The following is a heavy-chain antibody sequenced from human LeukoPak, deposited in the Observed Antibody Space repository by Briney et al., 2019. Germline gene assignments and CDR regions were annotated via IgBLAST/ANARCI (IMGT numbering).Heavy chain of an antibody. V-gene: IGHV3-43*02. CDR3: GYSSSWYRVDC. CDR1: GFTFDDYA. Sequence: PGGSLRLSCAASGFTFDDYAMHWVRHAPGKGLEWVSLISGDGGSTFYADSVQCRFTISRDNSKNSLHLQMNNLRTEDTALYYCGYSSSWYRVDCWGRGTLVTVSS. D-gene: IGHD6-13*01. J-gene: IGHJ4*02. CDR2: ISGDGGST.